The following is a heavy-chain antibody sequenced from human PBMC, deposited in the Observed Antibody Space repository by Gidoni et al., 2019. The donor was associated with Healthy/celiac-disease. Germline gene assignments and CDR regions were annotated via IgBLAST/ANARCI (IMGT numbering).Heavy chain of an antibody. J-gene: IGHJ6*03. CDR3: ARDYYCSSTSCYRIDYYYYYMDV. D-gene: IGHD2-2*01. V-gene: IGHV3-7*01. Sequence: EVQLVESGGGLVQPVGSLRLSCAASGFTLSRYWLRWVRQAPGKGMEWVANIKQDGSEKYYVDSVKGRFTISRDNAKNSLYLQMNSLRAEDTAVYYCARDYYCSSTSCYRIDYYYYYMDVWGKGTTVTVSS. CDR1: GFTLSRYW. CDR2: IKQDGSEK.